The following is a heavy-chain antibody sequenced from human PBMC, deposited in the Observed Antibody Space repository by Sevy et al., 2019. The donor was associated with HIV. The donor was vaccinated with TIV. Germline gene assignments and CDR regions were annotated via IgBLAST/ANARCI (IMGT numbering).Heavy chain of an antibody. CDR1: GFTFRSFS. D-gene: IGHD1-1*01. V-gene: IGHV3-33*01. CDR2: IWYDGRTE. J-gene: IGHJ5*01. CDR3: ARDAARVIVPTAGFDS. Sequence: GGSLRLSCVASGFTFRSFSMHWVRQAPGKGLEWVAAIWYDGRTERYVDSVQGRFTISRDNSKKTLHLQMNSLRAEDTALYYCARDAARVIVPTAGFDSWGQGTLVTVSS.